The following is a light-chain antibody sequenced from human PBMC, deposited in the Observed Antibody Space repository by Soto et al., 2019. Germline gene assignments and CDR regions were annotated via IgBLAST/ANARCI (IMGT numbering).Light chain of an antibody. CDR2: DVS. CDR3: SSYTTSNTLV. Sequence: QSALNQPASVSGSPGQSITISCTGTSGDIGGYNYVSWYQQHPGKAPKLMIYDVSDRPSGVSNRFSGSKSGNTASLTISGLRSEDEADYYCSSYTTSNTLVFGGGTKLTVL. J-gene: IGLJ2*01. CDR1: SGDIGGYNY. V-gene: IGLV2-14*01.